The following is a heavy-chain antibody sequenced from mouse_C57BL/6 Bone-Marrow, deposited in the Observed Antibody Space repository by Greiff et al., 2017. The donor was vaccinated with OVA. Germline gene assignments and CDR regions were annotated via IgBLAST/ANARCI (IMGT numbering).Heavy chain of an antibody. CDR3: TRGEVTTPYYFDY. D-gene: IGHD2-3*01. J-gene: IGHJ2*01. CDR1: GYTFTSYW. Sequence: VQLQQSGTVLARPGASVKMSCKTSGYTFTSYWMHWVKQRPGQGLEWIGAIYPGNSDTSYNQKFKGKAKLTAVTSASTAYMERSSLTNEDSAVYYCTRGEVTTPYYFDYWGQGTTLTVSS. V-gene: IGHV1-5*01. CDR2: IYPGNSDT.